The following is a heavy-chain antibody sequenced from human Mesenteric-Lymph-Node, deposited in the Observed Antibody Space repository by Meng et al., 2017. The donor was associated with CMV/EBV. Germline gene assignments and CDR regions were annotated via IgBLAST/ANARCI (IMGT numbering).Heavy chain of an antibody. V-gene: IGHV1-2*06. D-gene: IGHD2/OR15-2a*01. CDR1: GYTLTDFY. CDR2: INPNSGAS. Sequence: QVQLVQSRAEVGKPGASVMVSCKASGYTLTDFYIHWVRQAPGQGLEWMGRINPNSGASNSAQNFQGRVTMTRDTSISTAYMELGRLTSDDTAVYYCARDNVNPEGFDPWGQGTLVTVSS. CDR3: ARDNVNPEGFDP. J-gene: IGHJ5*02.